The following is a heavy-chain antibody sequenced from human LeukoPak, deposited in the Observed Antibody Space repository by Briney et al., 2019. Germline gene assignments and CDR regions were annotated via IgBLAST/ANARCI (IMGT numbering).Heavy chain of an antibody. CDR3: ARGRNIAVAGTRWFDP. CDR1: GYTFTVYY. D-gene: IGHD6-19*01. V-gene: IGHV1-2*02. J-gene: IGHJ5*02. Sequence: ASVTVSCKSSGYTFTVYYMHWVRQAPGQGLGWMGWINPNSGGTNYAQKFQGRVTMTRDTSISTAYMELSRLRSDDTAVYYCARGRNIAVAGTRWFDPWGQGTLVTVSS. CDR2: INPNSGGT.